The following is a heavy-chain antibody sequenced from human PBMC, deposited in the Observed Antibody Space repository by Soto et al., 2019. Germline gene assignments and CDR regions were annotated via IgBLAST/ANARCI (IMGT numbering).Heavy chain of an antibody. CDR3: AKTYGSGSYYNEPFDY. D-gene: IGHD3-10*01. V-gene: IGHV3-23*01. CDR2: ISGSGGST. Sequence: VPLLESGGGLAQPGGSLRLSCAASGFTFSSYAMSWVRQAPGKGLEWVSAISGSGGSTYYADSVKGRFTISRDNSKNTLNLQMNSLRAEDTAVYYCAKTYGSGSYYNEPFDYWGQGTLVTVSS. J-gene: IGHJ4*02. CDR1: GFTFSSYA.